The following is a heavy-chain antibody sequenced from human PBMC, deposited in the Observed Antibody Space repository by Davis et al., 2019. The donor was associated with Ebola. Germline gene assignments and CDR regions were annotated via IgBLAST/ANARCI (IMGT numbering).Heavy chain of an antibody. CDR3: ARMQQLKFDY. V-gene: IGHV4-59*12. J-gene: IGHJ4*02. D-gene: IGHD6-13*01. CDR2: IYYSGST. Sequence: SETLSLTCTVSGGSISSYYWSWIRQPPGKGLEWIGYIYYSGSTNYNPSLKSRVTISVDTSKNQFSLKVTSVTAADTAVYYCARMQQLKFDYWGQGTLVTVSS. CDR1: GGSISSYY.